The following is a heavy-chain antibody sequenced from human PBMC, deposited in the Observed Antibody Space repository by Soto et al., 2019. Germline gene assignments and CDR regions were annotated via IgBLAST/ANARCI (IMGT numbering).Heavy chain of an antibody. CDR2: IYYRGSN. CDR1: GCSISSGGYY. J-gene: IGHJ5*02. V-gene: IGHV4-31*03. Sequence: QVQLQESGPGLMKPSQTLSLTCTVSGCSISSGGYYWSWIRQHPGKGLEWIGYIYYRGSNYYNPSLKSRVTISVDTSKNQFSLKLSSVTAADTAVYYCARAAATMVRGNWFDPWGQGTLVTVSS. CDR3: ARAAATMVRGNWFDP. D-gene: IGHD3-10*01.